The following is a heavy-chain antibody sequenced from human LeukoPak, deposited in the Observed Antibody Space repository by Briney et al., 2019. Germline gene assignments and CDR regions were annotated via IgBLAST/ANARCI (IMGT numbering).Heavy chain of an antibody. V-gene: IGHV3-33*06. Sequence: QPGGSLRLSCAASGFTFSSYGMHWVRQAPGKGLEWVAVIWDDGSNKYYADSVKGRFTISRDNSRNTLYLQMKSLRAEDTAVYYCAKSGSTSFGNWFDPWGQGTLVTVSS. J-gene: IGHJ5*02. CDR2: IWDDGSNK. CDR1: GFTFSSYG. D-gene: IGHD2-2*01. CDR3: AKSGSTSFGNWFDP.